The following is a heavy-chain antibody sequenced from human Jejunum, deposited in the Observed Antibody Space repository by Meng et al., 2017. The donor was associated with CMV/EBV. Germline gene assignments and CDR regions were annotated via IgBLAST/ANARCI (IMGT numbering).Heavy chain of an antibody. V-gene: IGHV4-31*03. CDR3: ARVSSGWDYFDY. CDR2: IYYSGST. CDR1: GGSVSSGGYY. D-gene: IGHD6-19*01. Sequence: VPLQESGPGLVKPSQTLSLTCTVSGGSVSSGGYYWTWIRQHPGKGLEWFRHIYYSGSTFYNPSLKRRVIISIDTSKNQFSLNLRSVTAADTAVYYCARVSSGWDYFDYWGQGTLVTVSS. J-gene: IGHJ4*02.